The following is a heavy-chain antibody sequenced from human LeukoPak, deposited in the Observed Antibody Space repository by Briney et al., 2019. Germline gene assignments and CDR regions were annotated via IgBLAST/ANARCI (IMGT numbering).Heavy chain of an antibody. D-gene: IGHD2-15*01. V-gene: IGHV5-51*01. CDR1: GYSFTSYW. Sequence: GESLKISRKGSGYSFTSYWIGWVRPVPGKGLEWMGIVYPGDSDTRYSPSFQGQVTISADKSINTAYLQWSSLKASDTAMYYCARKVHCSGGSCYSYYFDYWGQGTLVTVSS. CDR3: ARKVHCSGGSCYSYYFDY. CDR2: VYPGDSDT. J-gene: IGHJ4*02.